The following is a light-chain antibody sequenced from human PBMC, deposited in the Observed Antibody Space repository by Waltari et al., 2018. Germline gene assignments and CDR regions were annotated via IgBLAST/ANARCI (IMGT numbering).Light chain of an antibody. J-gene: IGLJ3*02. CDR3: QTWGTGIQV. CDR1: SGHSSYA. CDR2: VNSDGSH. V-gene: IGLV4-69*01. Sequence: QLVLTQSPSASASLGASVNLTCTLSSGHSSYAIAWYQQQPEKGPRFLMKVNSDGSHSKGDGIPDRFSGSSSGAERYLTISGLQSEDEADYYCQTWGTGIQVFGGGTKLTV.